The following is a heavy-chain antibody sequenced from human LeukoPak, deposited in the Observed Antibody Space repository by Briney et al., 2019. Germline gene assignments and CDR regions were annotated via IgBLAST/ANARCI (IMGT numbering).Heavy chain of an antibody. CDR2: IYPGDSDT. V-gene: IGHV5-51*01. CDR1: GYIFTSYW. D-gene: IGHD3-22*01. J-gene: IGHJ3*02. Sequence: GESLKISCKGSGYIFTSYWIGWVRQMPGKGLAWMGIIYPGDSDTRYSPSFQGQVTISADKSISTACLQWSSLKASDTAMYYGARLVAYYDSSGYYDAFDIWGQGTMVTVSS. CDR3: ARLVAYYDSSGYYDAFDI.